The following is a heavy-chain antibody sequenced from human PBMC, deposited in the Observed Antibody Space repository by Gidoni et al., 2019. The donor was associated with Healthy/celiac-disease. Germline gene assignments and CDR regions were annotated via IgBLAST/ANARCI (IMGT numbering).Heavy chain of an antibody. J-gene: IGHJ4*02. CDR2: ISGSGGST. CDR1: GFTFSSYA. V-gene: IGHV3-23*01. CDR3: AKSSVEGANRYYFDY. Sequence: VQLLEPGGGLVQPGGYLRLSCAASGFTFSSYAMSWVRQAPGKGLEWVSAISGSGGSTYYADSVKGRFTISRDNSKNTLYLQMNSLRAEDTAVYYCAKSSVEGANRYYFDYWGQGTLVTVSS. D-gene: IGHD1-26*01.